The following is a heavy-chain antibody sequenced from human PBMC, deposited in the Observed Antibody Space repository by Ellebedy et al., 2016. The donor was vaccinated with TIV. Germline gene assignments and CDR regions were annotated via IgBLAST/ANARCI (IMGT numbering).Heavy chain of an antibody. J-gene: IGHJ4*02. D-gene: IGHD3-9*01. CDR3: AREDDILTGQLDY. Sequence: PGGSLRFSCAASGFTFSNYCMSWVRQAPGKGLEWVANIKQDGGEKNYVDSVKGRFTISRDNAKSSLYLQMNSLRAEDTAVYYCAREDDILTGQLDYWGQGTLVTVSS. CDR2: IKQDGGEK. CDR1: GFTFSNYC. V-gene: IGHV3-7*01.